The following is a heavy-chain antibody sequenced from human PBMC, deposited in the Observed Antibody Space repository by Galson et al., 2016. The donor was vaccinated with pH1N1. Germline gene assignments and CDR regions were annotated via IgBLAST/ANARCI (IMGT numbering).Heavy chain of an antibody. CDR3: ARVRSSGYNYAQQFVD. Sequence: SLRLSCAASGFTFSIFAMHWVRQAPGEGLEWVAVISSSGDNIFYADSVKGRFTISRDSSKHTLYMQMNNLRPEDTAFYYCARVRSSGYNYAQQFVDWGQGTLVTVSS. CDR2: ISSSGDNI. D-gene: IGHD5-18*01. CDR1: GFTFSIFA. V-gene: IGHV3-30-3*01. J-gene: IGHJ4*02.